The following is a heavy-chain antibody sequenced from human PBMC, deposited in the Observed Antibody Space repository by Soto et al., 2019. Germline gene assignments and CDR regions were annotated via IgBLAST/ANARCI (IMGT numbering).Heavy chain of an antibody. CDR1: GFTFSSYD. Sequence: GGSLRLSCAASGFTFSSYDMHWVRQATGKGLEWVSAIGTAGDTYYPGSVKGRFTISRENAKNSLYLQMNSLRAEDTAVYYCARDVVRGYSGYDSADYYYYYGMDVWGQGTTVTAP. D-gene: IGHD5-12*01. CDR2: IGTAGDT. CDR3: ARDVVRGYSGYDSADYYYYYGMDV. V-gene: IGHV3-13*01. J-gene: IGHJ6*02.